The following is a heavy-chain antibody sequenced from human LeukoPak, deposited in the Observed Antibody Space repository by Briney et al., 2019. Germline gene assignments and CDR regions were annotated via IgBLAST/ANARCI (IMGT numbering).Heavy chain of an antibody. CDR1: GYSLTSYW. J-gene: IGHJ4*02. Sequence: GESLKISCQSSGYSLTSYWIAWVRQMPGKGLEWMGIVYLGDSDTRYSPSFQGQVTFSADKSITTAYLHWSSLKASDTAMYYCARLAYYDGSGYHLDYWGQGTLVTVPT. D-gene: IGHD3-22*01. CDR2: VYLGDSDT. CDR3: ARLAYYDGSGYHLDY. V-gene: IGHV5-51*01.